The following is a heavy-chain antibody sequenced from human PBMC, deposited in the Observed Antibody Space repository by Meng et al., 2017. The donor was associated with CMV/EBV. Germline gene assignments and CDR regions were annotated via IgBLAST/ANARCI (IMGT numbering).Heavy chain of an antibody. Sequence: GSLRLSCAVYGGSFSGYYWSWIRQPPGKGLEWIGEINHSGSTNYNPSLKSRVTISGDTSKNQFSLKLSSVTAADTAVYYCARGPLLSALRYCSSTSCQDPYYYYGMDVWGQGTTVTVSS. J-gene: IGHJ6*02. CDR1: GGSFSGYY. CDR2: INHSGST. V-gene: IGHV4-34*01. CDR3: ARGPLLSALRYCSSTSCQDPYYYYGMDV. D-gene: IGHD2-2*01.